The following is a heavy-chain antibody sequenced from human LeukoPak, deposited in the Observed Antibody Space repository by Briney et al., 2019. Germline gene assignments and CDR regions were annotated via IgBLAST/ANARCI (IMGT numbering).Heavy chain of an antibody. J-gene: IGHJ4*02. CDR3: ARNNWGIDY. CDR2: IDSFGNTM. V-gene: IGHV3-74*01. Sequence: PGGSLRLSCAASGFTFSSYAMSWVRQDPGRGLLWVSRIDSFGNTMGYADFVKGRFIISRDNAKNTLYLEMNSLREEDTAVYYCARNNWGIDYWGRGALVTVSS. CDR1: GFTFSSYA. D-gene: IGHD7-27*01.